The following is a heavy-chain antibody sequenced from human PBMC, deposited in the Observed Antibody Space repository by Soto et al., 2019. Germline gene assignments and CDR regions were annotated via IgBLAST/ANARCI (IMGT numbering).Heavy chain of an antibody. D-gene: IGHD6-19*01. J-gene: IGHJ4*02. CDR3: ARGTSSGWALYYFDY. V-gene: IGHV4-34*01. CDR1: GGSFSGYY. CDR2: INHSGST. Sequence: SETLSLTCAVYGGSFSGYYWSWIRQPPGKGLEWIGEINHSGSTNYNPSLKSRVTISVDTSKNQFSLKLSSVTAADTAVYYCARGTSSGWALYYFDYWGQGTLVTVS.